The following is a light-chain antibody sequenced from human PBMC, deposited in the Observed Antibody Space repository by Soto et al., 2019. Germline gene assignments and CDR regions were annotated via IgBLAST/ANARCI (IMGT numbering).Light chain of an antibody. J-gene: IGLJ3*02. CDR2: CND. CDR3: ATRDNSLSRWV. Sequence: QSVLTQPPSASGTPGQRVTISCSGSSSNIGTNYVYWYKQLPGTAPNLLIYCNDQRPSGVPDRLSGSESGTSASLAISGLRSEDEADYYCATRDNSLSRWVFGGGTKVTVL. V-gene: IGLV1-47*02. CDR1: SSNIGTNY.